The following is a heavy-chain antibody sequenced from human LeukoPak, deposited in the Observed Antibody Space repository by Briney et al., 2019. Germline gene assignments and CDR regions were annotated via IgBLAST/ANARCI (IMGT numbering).Heavy chain of an antibody. D-gene: IGHD4-23*01. CDR3: ARESGGYWFFDL. Sequence: ASVNVSCKATGYTFTSYGISWVRQAPGQGLEWMGWISAYSGNTNYAQKLQGRVTMTTDTSTSTAYMELRSLRSDDTAVYYCARESGGYWFFDLWGRGTLVTVSS. V-gene: IGHV1-18*01. J-gene: IGHJ2*01. CDR1: GYTFTSYG. CDR2: ISAYSGNT.